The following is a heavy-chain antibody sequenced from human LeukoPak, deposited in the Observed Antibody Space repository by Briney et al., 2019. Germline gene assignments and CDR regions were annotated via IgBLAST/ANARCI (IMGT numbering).Heavy chain of an antibody. J-gene: IGHJ4*02. Sequence: PGGSLRLSCAASGFGFSSYWMTWVRQAPGKGLEWVSTVSGSGSNTFYADSVKGRFTISRDNSKDALYLQMDSLRADDTAVYFCAKTPRGYTYVPDYWGQGTLVTVSS. CDR2: VSGSGSNT. CDR3: AKTPRGYTYVPDY. CDR1: GFGFSSYW. D-gene: IGHD5-18*01. V-gene: IGHV3-23*01.